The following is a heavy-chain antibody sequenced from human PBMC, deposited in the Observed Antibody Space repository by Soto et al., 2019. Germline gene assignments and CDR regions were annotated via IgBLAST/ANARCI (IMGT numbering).Heavy chain of an antibody. CDR2: ISGGGSSI. V-gene: IGHV3-21*01. D-gene: IGHD2-2*01. CDR3: ARVRGNAVIPGDTPEDSYMDV. J-gene: IGHJ6*03. CDR1: GFTFSTYS. Sequence: EVHLVESGGGLVKPGGSPRLSCAASGFTFSTYSMDWVRQAPGKGLEWVSSISGGGSSIYSADSVKGRFSISRDNAKNSLYLQMNSLRAEDTAVYYCARVRGNAVIPGDTPEDSYMDVWGRGTTVTVSS.